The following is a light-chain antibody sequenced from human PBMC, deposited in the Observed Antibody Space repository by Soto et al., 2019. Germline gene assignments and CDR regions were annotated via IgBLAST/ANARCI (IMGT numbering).Light chain of an antibody. J-gene: IGKJ1*01. Sequence: IQMTQSPSTLSASVGDRVTITCRASHNIERWMAWYQQKRGRAPKLLIFAASSLQSGVPSRFSGSGSGTEFTLTISSLQPDDFATYYCQHYNSYSEAFGQGTKVDI. CDR2: AAS. V-gene: IGKV1-5*01. CDR3: QHYNSYSEA. CDR1: HNIERW.